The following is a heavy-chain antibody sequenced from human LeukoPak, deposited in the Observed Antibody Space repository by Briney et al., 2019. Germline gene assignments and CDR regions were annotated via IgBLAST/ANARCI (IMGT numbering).Heavy chain of an antibody. CDR1: GGSFSGYY. J-gene: IGHJ4*02. D-gene: IGHD3-22*01. CDR2: INHSGST. CDR3: ARQTYYYDSSGYSFDY. Sequence: SETLSPTCAVYGGSFSGYYWSWIRQPPGKGLEWIGEINHSGSTNYNPSLKSRVTISVDTSKNQFSLKLSSVTAADTAVYYCARQTYYYDSSGYSFDYWGQGTLVTVSS. V-gene: IGHV4-34*01.